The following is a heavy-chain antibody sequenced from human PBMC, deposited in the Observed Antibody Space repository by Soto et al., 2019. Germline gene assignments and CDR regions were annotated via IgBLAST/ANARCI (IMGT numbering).Heavy chain of an antibody. CDR3: ARGVFGVVLFDY. D-gene: IGHD3-3*01. Sequence: SETLSLTCTVSGGSISSGNYYWSWIRQPPGKGLEWIGFISYGGSTYYNPSLKSRVTISVDTSKNQFSLKLSSVTAADTAVYYCARGVFGVVLFDYWGQGTLVTVSS. CDR1: GGSISSGNYY. J-gene: IGHJ4*02. CDR2: ISYGGST. V-gene: IGHV4-61*01.